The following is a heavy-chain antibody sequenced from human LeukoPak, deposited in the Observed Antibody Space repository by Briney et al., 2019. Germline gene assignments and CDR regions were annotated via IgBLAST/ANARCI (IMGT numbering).Heavy chain of an antibody. CDR2: IYYSGST. V-gene: IGHV4-59*01. CDR1: GGSISSYY. D-gene: IGHD3-22*01. CDR3: ARGYYDSSGYSNAFDI. Sequence: SETLSLTCTVSGGSISSYYWSWIRQPPGKGLEWIGYIYYSGSTNYNPSLKSRVTVSVDTSKNQFSLKLNSVTAADTAVYYCARGYYDSSGYSNAFDIWGQGTMATVSS. J-gene: IGHJ3*02.